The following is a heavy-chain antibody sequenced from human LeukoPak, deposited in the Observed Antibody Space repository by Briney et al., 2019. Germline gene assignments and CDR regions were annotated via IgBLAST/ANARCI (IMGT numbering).Heavy chain of an antibody. V-gene: IGHV4-59*01. J-gene: IGHJ4*02. D-gene: IGHD3-22*01. CDR1: GVSIRSYY. CDR3: ARVNYDSSGYSYYFDH. CDR2: IYYSGST. Sequence: SETLSLTCSVSGVSIRSYYWSWLRQPPGKGLEGIGYIYYSGSTHYTPSLKRGDTISVDTSKNQFSLTLSSVTAADTAVYYCARVNYDSSGYSYYFDHWGQGALVTVSS.